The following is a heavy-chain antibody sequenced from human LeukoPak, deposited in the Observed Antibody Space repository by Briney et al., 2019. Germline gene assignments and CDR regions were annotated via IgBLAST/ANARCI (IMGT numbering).Heavy chain of an antibody. V-gene: IGHV3-23*01. CDR3: AKDFWQPDWVDP. D-gene: IGHD3-3*01. CDR1: GFTFSSNA. CDR2: ISGSGGTT. Sequence: PGGSQRLSCAASGFTFSSNAMTWVRQAPGKGLEWVSAISGSGGTTYYADSVKGRFTISRDNSKNTLYLQMNSLRAEDTAVYYCAKDFWQPDWVDPWGQGTLVTVSS. J-gene: IGHJ5*02.